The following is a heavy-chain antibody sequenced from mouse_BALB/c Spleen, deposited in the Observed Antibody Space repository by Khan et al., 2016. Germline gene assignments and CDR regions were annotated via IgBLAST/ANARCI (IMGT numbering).Heavy chain of an antibody. CDR3: ARSGWLLRGYYAMDY. V-gene: IGHV1-9*01. J-gene: IGHJ4*01. CDR1: GYTFSSYW. D-gene: IGHD2-3*01. CDR2: ILPGSGST. Sequence: QVQLQQSGAELMKPGASVKISCKATGYTFSSYWIEWVKQRPGHGLEWIGEILPGSGSTNYNEKFKGKATFTADTSSNTAYMQLSSLTSEDSAVYYCARSGWLLRGYYAMDYWGQGTSVTVSS.